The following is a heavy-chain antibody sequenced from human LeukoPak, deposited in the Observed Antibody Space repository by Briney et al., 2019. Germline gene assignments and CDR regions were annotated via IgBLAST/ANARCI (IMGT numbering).Heavy chain of an antibody. Sequence: PGGSLRLSCAASGITFSSNYMSWVRQAPGKGLEWVSVIYRGGSTYYADSVKGRFTISRDNSKNTLYLQMNSLRAEDTAVYYCAAVDVDTAFPWGQGTLVTVSS. J-gene: IGHJ5*02. CDR3: AAVDVDTAFP. V-gene: IGHV3-53*01. CDR1: GITFSSNY. CDR2: IYRGGST. D-gene: IGHD5-18*01.